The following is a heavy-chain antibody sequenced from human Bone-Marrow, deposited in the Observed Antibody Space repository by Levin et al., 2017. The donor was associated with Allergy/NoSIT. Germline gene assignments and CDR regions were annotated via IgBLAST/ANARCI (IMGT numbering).Heavy chain of an antibody. CDR2: ITGRGGVT. D-gene: IGHD6-13*01. Sequence: GGSLRLSCAASGFSFTSFAMAWVRQAPGKGLEWISSITGRGGVTYYADSVKGRFIISRDNSKMTLSLQMHNLTADDTATFYCAKHLYTSTWYGIDFWGQGALVSVSS. CDR1: GFSFTSFA. CDR3: AKHLYTSTWYGIDF. V-gene: IGHV3-23*01. J-gene: IGHJ4*02.